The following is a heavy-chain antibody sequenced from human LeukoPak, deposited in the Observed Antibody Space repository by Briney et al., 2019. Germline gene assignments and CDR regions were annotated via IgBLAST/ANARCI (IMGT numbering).Heavy chain of an antibody. D-gene: IGHD3-22*01. CDR2: ISGSGGST. CDR1: GFTFSSYA. J-gene: IGHJ3*01. V-gene: IGHV3-23*01. CDR3: AKIGGENYYDSSGF. Sequence: GGSLRLSCAASGFTFSSYAMSWVRQAPGKGLEWVSAISGSGGSTYYADSVKGRLTISRDNSKNTLYLQMNSLRAEDTAVYYCAKIGGENYYDSSGFWGQGTMVTVSS.